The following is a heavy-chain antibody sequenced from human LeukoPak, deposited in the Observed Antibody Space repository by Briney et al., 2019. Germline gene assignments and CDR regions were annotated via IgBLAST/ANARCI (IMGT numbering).Heavy chain of an antibody. D-gene: IGHD3-22*01. J-gene: IGHJ4*02. Sequence: ASVKVSCKASGYTFTSYGISWVRQAPGQGLEWRGWISAYNGNTNYAQKLQGRVTMTTDTSTSTAYMELRSLRSDDAAVYYCARVHDSSGYIPYDYWGQGTLVTVSS. CDR1: GYTFTSYG. CDR3: ARVHDSSGYIPYDY. CDR2: ISAYNGNT. V-gene: IGHV1-18*01.